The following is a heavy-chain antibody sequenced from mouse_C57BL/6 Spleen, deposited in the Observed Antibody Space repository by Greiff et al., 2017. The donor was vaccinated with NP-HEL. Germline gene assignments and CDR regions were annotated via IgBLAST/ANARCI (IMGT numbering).Heavy chain of an antibody. D-gene: IGHD2-2*01. CDR3: ARRGYDGY. V-gene: IGHV1-50*01. J-gene: IGHJ2*01. CDR1: GYTFTSYW. Sequence: QVHVKQPGAELVKPGASVKLSCKASGYTFTSYWMQWVKQRPGQGLEWIGEIDPSDSYTNYNQKFKGKATLTVDTSSSTAYMQLSSLTSEDSAVYYCARRGYDGYWGQGTTLTVSS. CDR2: IDPSDSYT.